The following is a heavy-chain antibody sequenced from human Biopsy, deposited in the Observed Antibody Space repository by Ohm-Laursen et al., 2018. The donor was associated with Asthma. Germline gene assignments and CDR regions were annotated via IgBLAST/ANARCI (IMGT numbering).Heavy chain of an antibody. V-gene: IGHV1-18*01. CDR1: GYTFNSAG. Sequence: ASVKVSCKTSGYTFNSAGITWVRQAPGHGLEWMGWISVYNGNTKVAQKLQDRVTMITDTSTSSAYMELRSLRSDDTAVYFCARAVDYSHYYGIDVWGQGTTVTVS. J-gene: IGHJ6*02. CDR2: ISVYNGNT. CDR3: ARAVDYSHYYGIDV. D-gene: IGHD3-10*01.